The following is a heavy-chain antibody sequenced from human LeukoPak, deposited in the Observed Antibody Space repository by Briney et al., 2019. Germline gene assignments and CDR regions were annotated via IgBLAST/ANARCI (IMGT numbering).Heavy chain of an antibody. CDR3: AKDSRGYTYDSSGYPTHYFDY. V-gene: IGHV3-30*02. Sequence: PGGSLRLSCAASGFTFSSYGMHWVRQAPGKELEWVAFIRYDGSNKYYADSVKGRFTISRDNSKNTLYLQMNSLRAEDTAVYYCAKDSRGYTYDSSGYPTHYFDYWGQGTLVTVSS. CDR1: GFTFSSYG. CDR2: IRYDGSNK. J-gene: IGHJ4*02. D-gene: IGHD3-22*01.